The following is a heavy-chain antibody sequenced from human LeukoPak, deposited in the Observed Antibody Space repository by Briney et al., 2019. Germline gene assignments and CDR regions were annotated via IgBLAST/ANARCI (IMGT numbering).Heavy chain of an antibody. CDR1: GGTFSSYA. D-gene: IGHD3-3*01. CDR3: ARGRPDYDFWSGPFDY. J-gene: IGHJ4*02. V-gene: IGHV1-69*06. CDR2: IIPIFGTA. Sequence: ASVKVSCKASGGTFSSYAISWVRQAPGQGLEWMGGIIPIFGTANYAQKFQGRVTITADKSTSTAYMELSSLRSEDTAVYYCARGRPDYDFWSGPFDYWGQGTLVTVSS.